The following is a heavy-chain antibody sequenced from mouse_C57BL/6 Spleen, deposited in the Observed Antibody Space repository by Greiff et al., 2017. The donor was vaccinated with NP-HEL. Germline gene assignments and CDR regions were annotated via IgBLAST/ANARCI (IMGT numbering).Heavy chain of an antibody. J-gene: IGHJ3*01. CDR2: ISDGGSYT. CDR3: ARVEGLEAWFAY. Sequence: EVMLVESGGGLVKPGGSLKLSCAASGFTFSSYAMSWVRQTPEKRLEWVATISDGGSYTYYPDNVKGRFTISRDNAKNNLYLQMSHLKSEDTAMYYCARVEGLEAWFAYWGQGTLVTVSA. CDR1: GFTFSSYA. D-gene: IGHD2-4*01. V-gene: IGHV5-4*03.